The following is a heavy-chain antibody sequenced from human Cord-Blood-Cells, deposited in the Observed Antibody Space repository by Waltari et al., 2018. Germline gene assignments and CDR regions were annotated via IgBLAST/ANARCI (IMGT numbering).Heavy chain of an antibody. J-gene: IGHJ1*01. CDR1: GFTFSSYA. CDR2: ISYDGSNK. Sequence: LVESGGGVVQPGRSLRLSCAASGFTFSSYAMHWVRQAPGKGLEWVAVISYDGSNKYYADSVKGRFTISRDNSKNTLYLQMNSLRAEDTAVYYCARCIAAAGTGYFQHWGQGTLVTVSS. CDR3: ARCIAAAGTGYFQH. D-gene: IGHD6-13*01. V-gene: IGHV3-30*04.